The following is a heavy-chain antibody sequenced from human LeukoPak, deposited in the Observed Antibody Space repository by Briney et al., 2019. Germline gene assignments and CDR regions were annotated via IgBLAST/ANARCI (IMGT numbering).Heavy chain of an antibody. CDR2: IYSGGST. D-gene: IGHD2-2*01. J-gene: IGHJ5*02. V-gene: IGHV3-53*01. CDR3: ARGGVPAAAWGFDP. CDR1: GFTVSSNY. Sequence: PGGSLRLSCAASGFTVSSNYMSWVRQAPGKGLEWVSVIYSGGSTYYADSVKGRFTISRDNSKNTLYLQMNSLRAEDTAVYYCARGGVPAAAWGFDPWGQGTLVTVSS.